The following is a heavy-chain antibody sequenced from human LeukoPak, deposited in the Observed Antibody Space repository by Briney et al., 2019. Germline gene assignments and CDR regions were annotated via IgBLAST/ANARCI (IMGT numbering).Heavy chain of an antibody. CDR1: GGTFSSYA. Sequence: LRASVTVSCKASGGTFSSYAISWVRQAPGQGLEWMEGIIPIFGTANYAQKFQGRVTITADESTSTAYMELSSLRSEDTAVYYCARDIYCSGGSCYWSWFDPWGQGTLVTVSS. CDR3: ARDIYCSGGSCYWSWFDP. D-gene: IGHD2-15*01. CDR2: IIPIFGTA. V-gene: IGHV1-69*13. J-gene: IGHJ5*02.